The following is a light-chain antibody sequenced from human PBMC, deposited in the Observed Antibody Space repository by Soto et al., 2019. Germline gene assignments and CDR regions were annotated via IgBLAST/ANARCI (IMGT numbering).Light chain of an antibody. Sequence: DIQTTQSPSTLSASVGDRVTITCRASQSISSWLAWYQQKPGKAPKLLINDASSLESGVPSRFSGSGSGTEFTLTISSLQPDDFATYYCQQYNTYSTFGQGTKVDIK. CDR3: QQYNTYST. J-gene: IGKJ1*01. V-gene: IGKV1-5*01. CDR1: QSISSW. CDR2: DAS.